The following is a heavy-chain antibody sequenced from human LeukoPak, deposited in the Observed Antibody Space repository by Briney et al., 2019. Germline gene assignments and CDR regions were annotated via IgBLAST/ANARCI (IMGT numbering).Heavy chain of an antibody. CDR2: ISGSGGST. D-gene: IGHD3-10*01. CDR1: GFTFSSYA. V-gene: IGHV3-23*01. J-gene: IGHJ4*02. Sequence: GGSLRLSCAASGFTFSSYAMSWVRQAPGKGLEWVSAISGSGGSTYYADSVKGRFTISRDNSKNALYLQMNSLRAEDTAVYYCAKVYYGSGSYYDYWGQGTLVTVSS. CDR3: AKVYYGSGSYYDY.